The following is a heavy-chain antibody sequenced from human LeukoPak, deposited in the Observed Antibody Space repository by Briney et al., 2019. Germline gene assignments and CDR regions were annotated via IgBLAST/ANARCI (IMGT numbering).Heavy chain of an antibody. V-gene: IGHV3-48*02. CDR3: ARAGTLVGYDSSAYYYYFDY. Sequence: GGSLILSCAASGFTFSTYSMNWVRQAPGKGLEWVSYISSSSRSIYYADSVKGRFTISRDNARNSLYLQMNSLRDEDTAVYYCARAGTLVGYDSSAYYYYFDYWGQGTLVTVSA. D-gene: IGHD3-22*01. CDR1: GFTFSTYS. J-gene: IGHJ4*02. CDR2: ISSSSRSI.